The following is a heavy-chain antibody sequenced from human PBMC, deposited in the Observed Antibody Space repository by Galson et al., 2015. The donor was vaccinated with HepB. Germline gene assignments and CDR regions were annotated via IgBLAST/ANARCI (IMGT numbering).Heavy chain of an antibody. CDR2: IRSSGSTK. Sequence: SLRLSCAASGFTFSYYSMNWVRQAPGKGLEWVSYIRSSGSTKYYADSVQGRFTISRDNSKNTLYLQMNSLRAEDTAVYFCARDIDFDLDSWGQGTLVTVSS. CDR3: ARDIDFDLDS. CDR1: GFTFSYYS. J-gene: IGHJ4*02. V-gene: IGHV3-48*01. D-gene: IGHD3-16*02.